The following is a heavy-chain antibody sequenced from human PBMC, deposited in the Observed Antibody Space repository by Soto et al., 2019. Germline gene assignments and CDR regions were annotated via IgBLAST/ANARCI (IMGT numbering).Heavy chain of an antibody. CDR1: GGSISSGGYS. V-gene: IGHV4-30-2*01. CDR2: IYHSGST. Sequence: QLQLQESGSGLVKPSQTLSLTCAVSGGSISSGGYSWSWIRQPPGKGLEWIGYIYHSGSTYYNPALKSRGTRSVDTSKTQFSRKLSSVTAADTAVYYCAAGGGLPRYYWGPGTLVTVSS. CDR3: AAGGGLPRYY. J-gene: IGHJ4*02. D-gene: IGHD5-12*01.